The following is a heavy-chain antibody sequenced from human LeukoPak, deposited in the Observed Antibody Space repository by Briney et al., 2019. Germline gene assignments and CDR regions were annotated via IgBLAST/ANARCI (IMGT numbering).Heavy chain of an antibody. J-gene: IGHJ4*02. V-gene: IGHV3-23*01. CDR1: GFTLSSEA. CDR2: ISPAGGTT. CDR3: TKVRSGSSSWALRVFDY. Sequence: GGSLRLSCAVSGFTLSSEAMGWVRQLPGGGLEWVSTISPAGGTTYYAESMKGRFTISRDNSKSTLYLQMNSLRVEDTAVYYCTKVRSGSSSWALRVFDYWGQGALVTVSS. D-gene: IGHD6-13*01.